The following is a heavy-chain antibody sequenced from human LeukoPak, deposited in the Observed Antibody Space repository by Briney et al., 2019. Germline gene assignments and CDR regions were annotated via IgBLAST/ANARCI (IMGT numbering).Heavy chain of an antibody. D-gene: IGHD3-9*01. CDR1: GYTFTGYY. J-gene: IGHJ4*02. CDR2: INPNSGGT. Sequence: ASVKVSCKASGYTFTGYYMHRVRQAPGQGLEWVGWINPNSGGTNYAQKFQGRVTMTRDTSISTAYMELSRLRSDDTAVYYCAKEGYDILTGYYNVWGQGTLVTVYS. CDR3: AKEGYDILTGYYNV. V-gene: IGHV1-2*02.